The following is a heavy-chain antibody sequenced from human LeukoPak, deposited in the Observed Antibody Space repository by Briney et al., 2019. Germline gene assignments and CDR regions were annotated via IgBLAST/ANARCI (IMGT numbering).Heavy chain of an antibody. CDR2: ISGSGGST. CDR3: AKDVGHVDMATIAFDY. Sequence: QPGGSLRLSCAASGFTFSSYAMSWVRQAPGKGLEWVSAISGSGGSTYYADSVKGRFTISRDNSKNTLYLQMNSLRAEDTAVYYCAKDVGHVDMATIAFDYWGQGTLVTVSS. V-gene: IGHV3-23*01. D-gene: IGHD5-24*01. CDR1: GFTFSSYA. J-gene: IGHJ4*02.